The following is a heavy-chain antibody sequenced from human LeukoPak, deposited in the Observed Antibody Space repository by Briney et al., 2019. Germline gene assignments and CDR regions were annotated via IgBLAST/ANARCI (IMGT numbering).Heavy chain of an antibody. J-gene: IGHJ3*02. D-gene: IGHD4-17*01. CDR2: IYTSGST. CDR3: ARTSPLTTVTLHDAFDI. Sequence: SETLSLTCTVSGGSISSYYWSWIRQPPGKGLEWIGRIYTSGSTNYNPSLKSRVTISVDKSKNQLSLKLSTVTAADTAVYYCARTSPLTTVTLHDAFDIWVQGRMVSVSS. V-gene: IGHV4-4*07. CDR1: GGSISSYY.